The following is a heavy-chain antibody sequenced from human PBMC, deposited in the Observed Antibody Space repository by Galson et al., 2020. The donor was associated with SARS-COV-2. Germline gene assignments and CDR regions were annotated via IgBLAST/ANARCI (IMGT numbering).Heavy chain of an antibody. D-gene: IGHD3-10*01. J-gene: IGHJ4*02. CDR1: GYPISSGYY. Sequence: SETLSLTCTVSGYPISSGYYWGWIRQPPGKGLEWIGSFYHGGATYHNPSLRSRVTILVDTSKHQFSLKLSSVTAADTAVYSCARDGYASGSFDYWGQGTLVTVSS. CDR2: FYHGGAT. CDR3: ARDGYASGSFDY. V-gene: IGHV4-38-2*02.